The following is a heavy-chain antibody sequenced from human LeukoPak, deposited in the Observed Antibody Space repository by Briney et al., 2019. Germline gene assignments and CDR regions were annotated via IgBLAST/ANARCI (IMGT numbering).Heavy chain of an antibody. Sequence: GGSLRLSCAASGFTFSSYAMSWVRQAPGKGLEWVSAISGSGGSTSYADSVKGRFTISRDNSKNTLYLQMNSLRAEDTAVHYCAKFDSNGYPRAPLGYWGQGTLVTVFS. CDR2: ISGSGGST. J-gene: IGHJ4*02. CDR1: GFTFSSYA. V-gene: IGHV3-23*01. CDR3: AKFDSNGYPRAPLGY. D-gene: IGHD3-22*01.